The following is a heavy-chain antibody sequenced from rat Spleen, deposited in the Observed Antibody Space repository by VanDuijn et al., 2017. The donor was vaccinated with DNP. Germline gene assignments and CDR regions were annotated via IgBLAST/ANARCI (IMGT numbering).Heavy chain of an antibody. CDR2: ITTSGDST. Sequence: EVQLVESGGDLVQPGRSLKLSCVASGFTFSSYWMYWMRQAPGKGLEWIASITTSGDSTSSPDSVKGRFTISRDNAENTLFLQMDSLRSEDPATYYCTTEKFGWFAYWGQGTLVTVSS. CDR3: TTEKFGWFAY. J-gene: IGHJ3*01. D-gene: IGHD4-3*01. CDR1: GFTFSSYW. V-gene: IGHV5-31*01.